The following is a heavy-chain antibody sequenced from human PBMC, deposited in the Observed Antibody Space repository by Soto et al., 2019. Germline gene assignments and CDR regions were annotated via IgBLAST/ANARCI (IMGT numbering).Heavy chain of an antibody. J-gene: IGHJ4*02. V-gene: IGHV4-61*01. CDR3: VRSFGVAAAGPFDY. CDR2: IYYSGST. Sequence: PSETLSLTCTVSGGSVSSGSYYWSWIRQPPGKGLEWIGYIYYSGSTNYNPSLKSRVTISVDTSKNQFSLKLSSVTAADTAVYYCVRSFGVAAAGPFDYWGQGTLVTVSS. D-gene: IGHD6-13*01. CDR1: GGSVSSGSYY.